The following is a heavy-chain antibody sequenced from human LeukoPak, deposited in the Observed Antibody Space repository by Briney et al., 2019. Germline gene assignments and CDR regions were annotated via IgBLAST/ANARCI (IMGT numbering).Heavy chain of an antibody. CDR2: TNTAGTTI. CDR1: GFTFRDYC. V-gene: IGHV3-11*01. J-gene: IGHJ3*02. D-gene: IGHD3-22*01. Sequence: GRSLRLSWAASGFTFRDYCMSWIRQAPGKGLGWVAYTNTAGTTIYYADSMKGRFTISRDNAKNTLYLQVNTLRAEDTAVYYCARATYDSSAVDAFDIWGQGTMVTVSP. CDR3: ARATYDSSAVDAFDI.